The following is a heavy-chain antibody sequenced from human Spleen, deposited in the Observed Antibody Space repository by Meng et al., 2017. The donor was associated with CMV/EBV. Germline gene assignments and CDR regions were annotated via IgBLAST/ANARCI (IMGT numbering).Heavy chain of an antibody. CDR1: GYPFTGYY. J-gene: IGHJ4*02. V-gene: IGHV1-2*02. CDR3: ARTFEYYLLTSN. Sequence: ASVKVSCKASGYPFTGYYIHWIRQAPGQAFEGMGWINPDSGGTNYAQKFQDRVTMTRDTSISTAYLELSRLKSDDTAVYYCARTFEYYLLTSNWGQGTLVTVSS. D-gene: IGHD2/OR15-2a*01. CDR2: INPDSGGT.